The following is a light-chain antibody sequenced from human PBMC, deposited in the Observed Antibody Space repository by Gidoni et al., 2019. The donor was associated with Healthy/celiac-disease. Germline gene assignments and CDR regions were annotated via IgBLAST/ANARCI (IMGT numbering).Light chain of an antibody. Sequence: SYVLTQPPPVSVAPGKTARITCGGNNIGSKSVHWYQQKPGQAPVLVVYDDSDRPPGIPRRFSGSNSGNTATLTISRVEAGDEADYYCQVWDSSSDHVVFGGGTKLTVL. CDR3: QVWDSSSDHVV. CDR1: NIGSKS. CDR2: DDS. V-gene: IGLV3-21*03. J-gene: IGLJ2*01.